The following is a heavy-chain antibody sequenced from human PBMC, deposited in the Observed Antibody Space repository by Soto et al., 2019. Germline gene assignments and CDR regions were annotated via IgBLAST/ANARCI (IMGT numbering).Heavy chain of an antibody. Sequence: QVQLQQWGAGLLKPSETLSLTCAVYGGSFSGYYWSWIRQPPGKGLEWIGEINHSGSTNYNPSLKSRVTISVDTSKNQFSLKLSSVTAADTAVYYCARGPRVSDFWSGYQHYYYYYYMDVWGKGPTVTVSS. J-gene: IGHJ6*03. V-gene: IGHV4-34*01. CDR3: ARGPRVSDFWSGYQHYYYYYYMDV. D-gene: IGHD3-3*01. CDR1: GGSFSGYY. CDR2: INHSGST.